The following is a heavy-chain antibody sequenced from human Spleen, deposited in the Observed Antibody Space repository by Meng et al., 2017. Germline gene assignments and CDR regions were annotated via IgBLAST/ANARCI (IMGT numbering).Heavy chain of an antibody. D-gene: IGHD5-24*01. Sequence: SCTASGFTFGDYAMRWFRQAPGKGLEWVGFIRSKGYGGTTEYATSVKGRFTISRDDSKSIAYLQMNSLKTEDTAVYYCSRDLSRDGYNSWGQGTLVTVSS. CDR1: GFTFGDYA. CDR2: IRSKGYGGTT. J-gene: IGHJ5*02. V-gene: IGHV3-49*03. CDR3: SRDLSRDGYNS.